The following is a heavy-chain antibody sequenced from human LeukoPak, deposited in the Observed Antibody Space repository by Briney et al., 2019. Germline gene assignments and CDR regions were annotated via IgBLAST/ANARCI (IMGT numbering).Heavy chain of an antibody. J-gene: IGHJ4*02. V-gene: IGHV1-24*01. D-gene: IGHD1-26*01. CDR3: ATGHIVGARNFDY. Sequence: ASVKVSCKVSGYTLTELSMHWVRQAPGKGLEWMGGFDPEDGETIYAQKFQGRVTMTEDTSTDTAYMELSSLRSEDAAVYYCATGHIVGARNFDYWGQGTLVTVSS. CDR2: FDPEDGET. CDR1: GYTLTELS.